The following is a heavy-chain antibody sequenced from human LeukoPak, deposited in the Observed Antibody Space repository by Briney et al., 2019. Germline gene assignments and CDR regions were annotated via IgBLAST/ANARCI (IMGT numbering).Heavy chain of an antibody. D-gene: IGHD2-15*01. CDR2: ISAYNGNT. CDR3: VVVVVAEDY. V-gene: IGHV1-18*01. J-gene: IGHJ4*02. Sequence: GASVKVSCKASGCTFTSYDISWVQQAPGQGLEWMGWISAYNGNTNSAQKLQGRVTMTTDTSTSTAYMELRSLRSDDTAVYYCVVVVVAEDYWGQGTLVTVSS. CDR1: GCTFTSYD.